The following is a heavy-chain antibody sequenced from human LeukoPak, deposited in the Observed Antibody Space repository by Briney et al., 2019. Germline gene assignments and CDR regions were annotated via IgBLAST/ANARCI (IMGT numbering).Heavy chain of an antibody. V-gene: IGHV1-69*05. Sequence: GASVKVSCKASGGTFSSYAISWVRQAPGQGLEWMGGIIPIFGTANYAQKFQGRVTITTDESTSTAYMELSSLRSEDTAVYYCASSPRRREVMLLNFDYWGQGTLVTVSS. D-gene: IGHD2-15*01. CDR1: GGTFSSYA. CDR3: ASSPRRREVMLLNFDY. J-gene: IGHJ4*02. CDR2: IIPIFGTA.